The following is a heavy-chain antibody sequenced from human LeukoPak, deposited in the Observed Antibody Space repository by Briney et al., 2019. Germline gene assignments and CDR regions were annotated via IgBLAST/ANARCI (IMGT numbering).Heavy chain of an antibody. V-gene: IGHV3-13*01. CDR1: GSTLRSYD. Sequence: GGSLRLSCEASGSTLRSYDMHWFRKVTGKGLGWVSAVGISGDTYYAGSVKGRFTISRENAKNSLYLQMNSLTAGDTAVYYCVRGGIQVSGIDEIDYWGQGTLVTVSS. J-gene: IGHJ4*02. CDR2: VGISGDT. D-gene: IGHD6-19*01. CDR3: VRGGIQVSGIDEIDY.